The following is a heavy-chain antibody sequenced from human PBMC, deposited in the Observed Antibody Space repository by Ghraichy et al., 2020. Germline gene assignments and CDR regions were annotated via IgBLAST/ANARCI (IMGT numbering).Heavy chain of an antibody. CDR3: VRLVKWSEGGYFDY. CDR2: VYERGST. Sequence: SETLSLTYTVSGGSISSNTYYWGWVRQPPGKGLEWIANVYERGSTNCNAALKSRVTMSVDTSKNQFSLKLSSVTAAETAVYYCVRLVKWSEGGYFDYWGQGTLVSVSS. D-gene: IGHD3-3*01. J-gene: IGHJ4*02. V-gene: IGHV4-39*01. CDR1: GGSISSNTYY.